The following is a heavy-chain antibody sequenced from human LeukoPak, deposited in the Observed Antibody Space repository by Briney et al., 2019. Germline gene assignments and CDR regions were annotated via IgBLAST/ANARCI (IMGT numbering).Heavy chain of an antibody. CDR1: GGSISSSSYY. V-gene: IGHV4-39*07. D-gene: IGHD3/OR15-3a*01. CDR2: IYYSGST. Sequence: SETLSLTCTVSGGSISSSSYYWGWIRQPPGKGLEWIGSIYYSGSTYYNPSLKSRVTISVDTSKNQFSLKLNSVTAADTAVYYCARVDTVPVFPYYWGQGTLVTVSS. CDR3: ARVDTVPVFPYY. J-gene: IGHJ4*02.